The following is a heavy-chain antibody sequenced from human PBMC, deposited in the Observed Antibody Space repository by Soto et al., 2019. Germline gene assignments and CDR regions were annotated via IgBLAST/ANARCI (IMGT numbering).Heavy chain of an antibody. CDR1: GFTFQNFV. Sequence: GGSLRLSCTASGFTFQNFVINWVRQAPGKGLEWASIIGGTGQYTYYADSVRGRFTFSRDNSGNTVYLEMNSLRAEDTAIYFCAKGGTSHIYGIDVWGPGTTVTVSS. CDR2: IGGTGQYT. D-gene: IGHD2-2*01. J-gene: IGHJ6*02. CDR3: AKGGTSHIYGIDV. V-gene: IGHV3-23*01.